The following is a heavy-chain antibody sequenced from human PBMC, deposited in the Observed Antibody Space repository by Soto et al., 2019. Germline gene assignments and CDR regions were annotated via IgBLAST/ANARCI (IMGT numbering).Heavy chain of an antibody. V-gene: IGHV1-3*04. J-gene: IGHJ4*02. CDR2: INTGSSNT. D-gene: IGHD3-9*01. CDR3: GRAMPTAGYIYFDQ. Sequence: QVYLVQSGAEVKEPGASVRISCEASGYTFTSYGIHWVRQAPGQRHEWMGWINTGSSNTRYSPEFQARVTITRDTSASTAYMELNSLRSEDTAVYYCGRAMPTAGYIYFDQGGPGTLVTVSS. CDR1: GYTFTSYG.